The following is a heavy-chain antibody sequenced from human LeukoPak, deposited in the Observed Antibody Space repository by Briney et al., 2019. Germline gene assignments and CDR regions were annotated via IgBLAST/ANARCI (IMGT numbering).Heavy chain of an antibody. D-gene: IGHD6-19*01. CDR1: GDPINTTSYY. Sequence: SETLSLTCIVSGDPINTTSYYWGWIRQPPGKGLEWIGSVSYSGSTYYNPSLKSRVTISVDTSKNQFSLKLSSVTAADTAVYYCARQRSKQWPDGYYFDYWGQGTLVTVSS. CDR3: ARQRSKQWPDGYYFDY. CDR2: VSYSGST. J-gene: IGHJ4*02. V-gene: IGHV4-39*01.